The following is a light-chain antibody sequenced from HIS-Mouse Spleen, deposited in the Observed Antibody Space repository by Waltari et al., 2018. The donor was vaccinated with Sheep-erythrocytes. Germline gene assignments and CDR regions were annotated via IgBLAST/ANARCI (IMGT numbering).Light chain of an antibody. Sequence: QSALTQPRSVSGSPGQSVTISCTGTSSDVGGYNYFPWYQQHPGKAPKLMIYDVSKRPSGIPERFSGSNSGNTATLTISGTQAMDEADYYCQAWDSSTVVFGGGTKLTVL. J-gene: IGLJ2*01. CDR3: QAWDSSTVV. CDR2: DVS. V-gene: IGLV2-11*01. CDR1: SSDVGGYNY.